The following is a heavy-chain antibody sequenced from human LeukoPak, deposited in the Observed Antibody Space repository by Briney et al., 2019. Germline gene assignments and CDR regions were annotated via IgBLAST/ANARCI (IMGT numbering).Heavy chain of an antibody. CDR1: GFTFGDYA. J-gene: IGHJ4*02. CDR2: IKSKTDGGTT. D-gene: IGHD6-6*01. V-gene: IGHV3-15*01. Sequence: PGGSLRLSCTASGFTFGDYAMSWFRQAPGKGLEWVGRIKSKTDGGTTDYAAPVKGRFTISRDDSKNTLYLQMNSLRAEDTAVYYCARDMQLVHDYYFDYWGQGTLATVSS. CDR3: ARDMQLVHDYYFDY.